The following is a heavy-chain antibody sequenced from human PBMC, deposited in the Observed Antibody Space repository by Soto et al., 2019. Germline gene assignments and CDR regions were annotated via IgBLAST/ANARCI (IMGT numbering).Heavy chain of an antibody. V-gene: IGHV4-4*02. D-gene: IGHD5-12*01. CDR3: ARNRYGGYDFDS. CDR1: NGSMASSLW. J-gene: IGHJ4*02. CDR2: VDQSGFT. Sequence: QLQLQESGPGLVRPSGTLSLTCTVSNGSMASSLWWSWVRQSPGKGLEWIGEVDQSGFTSYNPSLKSRLTISQARSRNQLSLRVTSVTAAVTAVYPCARNRYGGYDFDSWGQGTLVTVSS.